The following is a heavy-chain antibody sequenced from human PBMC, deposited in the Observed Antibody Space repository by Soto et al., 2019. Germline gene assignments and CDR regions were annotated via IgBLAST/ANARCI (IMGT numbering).Heavy chain of an antibody. CDR1: GGSISSYY. J-gene: IGHJ4*02. V-gene: IGHV4-59*01. Sequence: SETLSLTCTVSGGSISSYYWSWIRQPPGKGLEWIGYIYYSGSTNYNPSLKSRVTISVDTSKNQFSLKLSSVTAADTAVYYCARDREMAAFDYWRQGTLVTVSS. CDR2: IYYSGST. CDR3: ARDREMAAFDY.